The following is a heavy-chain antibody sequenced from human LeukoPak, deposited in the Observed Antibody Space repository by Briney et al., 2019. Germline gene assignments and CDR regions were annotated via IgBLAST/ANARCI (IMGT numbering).Heavy chain of an antibody. CDR3: AKDSDKYSYGRFAF. CDR2: ISGSGGST. V-gene: IGHV3-23*01. J-gene: IGHJ4*02. CDR1: GFTFSSYA. D-gene: IGHD5-18*01. Sequence: GGSLRLSCVASGFTFSSYAMNWVRQAPGKGLEWVSGISGSGGSTYYVDSVQGRFTISRDNSKGTLYLLMNSLGAEDTAVYYCAKDSDKYSYGRFAFWGQGTLVTVSS.